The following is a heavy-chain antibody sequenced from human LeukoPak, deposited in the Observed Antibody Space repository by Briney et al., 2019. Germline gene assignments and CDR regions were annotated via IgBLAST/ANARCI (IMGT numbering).Heavy chain of an antibody. J-gene: IGHJ4*02. CDR1: GFTVSSNY. Sequence: PGGSLRLSCAASGFTVSSNYMSWVRQAPGKGLEWVSVIYSGGSTYYADSVKGRFTISRDNSKNTLYPQMNSLRAEDTAVYYCARDPDYYGSGVDYWGQGTLVTVSS. D-gene: IGHD3-10*01. CDR2: IYSGGST. V-gene: IGHV3-66*01. CDR3: ARDPDYYGSGVDY.